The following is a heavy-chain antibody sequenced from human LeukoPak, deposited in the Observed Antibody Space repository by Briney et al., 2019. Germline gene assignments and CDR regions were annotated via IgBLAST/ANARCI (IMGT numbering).Heavy chain of an antibody. D-gene: IGHD5-24*01. J-gene: IGHJ6*02. CDR3: ARGRTVVATIPYYGMDV. V-gene: IGHV4-39*07. Sequence: PSETLSLTCTVSGGSISSSSYYWGWIRQPPGKGLEWIGSIYYSGSTYYNPSLKSRVTISVDKSKNQFSLKLSSVTAADTAVYYCARGRTVVATIPYYGMDVWGQGTTVTVSS. CDR2: IYYSGST. CDR1: GGSISSSSYY.